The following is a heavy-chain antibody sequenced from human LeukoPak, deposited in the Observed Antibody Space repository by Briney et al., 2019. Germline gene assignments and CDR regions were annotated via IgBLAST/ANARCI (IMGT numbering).Heavy chain of an antibody. CDR2: ISGSGGST. Sequence: GGSLRLSCAASGFTFSSYAMSWVRQAPGKGLEWVSAISGSGGSTYYPDSVKGRFTISRDNSKNTLYLQMNSLRAEDTAVYYCAKDGIAALSGDYWGQGTLVTVSS. CDR3: AKDGIAALSGDY. D-gene: IGHD6-13*01. J-gene: IGHJ4*02. V-gene: IGHV3-23*01. CDR1: GFTFSSYA.